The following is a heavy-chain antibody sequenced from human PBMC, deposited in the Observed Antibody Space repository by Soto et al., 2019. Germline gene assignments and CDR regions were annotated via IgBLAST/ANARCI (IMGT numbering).Heavy chain of an antibody. V-gene: IGHV1-69*13. CDR3: ARGGYYYDSSGYNLYYYYGMDV. J-gene: IGHJ6*02. D-gene: IGHD3-22*01. CDR1: GGTFSSYA. Sequence: SVKVSCKASGGTFSSYAISWVRQAPGQGLEWMGGIIPIFGTANYAQKFQGRVTITADESTSTAYMELSSLRSEDTAVYYCARGGYYYDSSGYNLYYYYGMDVWGQGTTVTV. CDR2: IIPIFGTA.